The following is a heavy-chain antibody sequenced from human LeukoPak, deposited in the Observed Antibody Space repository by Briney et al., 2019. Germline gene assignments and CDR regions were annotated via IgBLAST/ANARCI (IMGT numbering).Heavy chain of an antibody. J-gene: IGHJ4*02. V-gene: IGHV4-59*08. CDR2: IYYSGST. CDR1: GGSMSTYY. CDR3: ARSSSAWFHFDY. D-gene: IGHD6-19*01. Sequence: PSETLSLTCTVSGGSMSTYYWSWIRQPPGKGLEWIGYIYYSGSTNYNPSLKSRVTISVDTSKNQFSLKLSSVTAADTAVYYCARSSSAWFHFDYWGQGTLVTVSS.